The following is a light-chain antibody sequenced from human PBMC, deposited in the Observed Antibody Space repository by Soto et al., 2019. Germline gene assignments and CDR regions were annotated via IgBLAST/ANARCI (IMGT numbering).Light chain of an antibody. CDR2: GAS. CDR3: QQYNNWPPWT. Sequence: EIVLTQSPGTLSLSPGERATLSCRASQSVSSTHLAWYQQKPGRAPRLLIYGASTRATGIPARFSGSGSGTEFTLTISSLQSEDFAVYYCQQYNNWPPWTFGQGTKVDIK. CDR1: QSVSSTH. V-gene: IGKV3-15*01. J-gene: IGKJ1*01.